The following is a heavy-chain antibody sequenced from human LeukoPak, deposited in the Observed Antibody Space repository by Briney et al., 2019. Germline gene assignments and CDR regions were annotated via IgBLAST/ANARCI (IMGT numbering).Heavy chain of an antibody. V-gene: IGHV3-66*01. CDR1: GFTVTNNY. CDR2: IFDAGTT. CDR3: AKAPLGRCTGVICYYFDY. Sequence: GGSLRLSCAGSGFTVTNNYMNWIRQAPGKGLEWVSIIFDAGTTYYADSVKGRFTISRDSSNNMLYLQMNSLRVEDAAVYYCAKAPLGRCTGVICYYFDYWGQGTLVTVSS. J-gene: IGHJ4*02. D-gene: IGHD2-15*01.